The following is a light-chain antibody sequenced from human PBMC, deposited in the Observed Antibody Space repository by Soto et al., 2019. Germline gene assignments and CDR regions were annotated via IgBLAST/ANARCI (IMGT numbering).Light chain of an antibody. CDR1: QTIRRS. J-gene: IGKJ1*01. V-gene: IGKV1-39*01. Sequence: DIQMTQSPSSLSASVGDRVTITCWASQTIRRSLNWYQQKPGKAPNLLIYAASSLQSGVPSRFSGSGSGTDFTLTISSLQPEDFATYFCQQSSSTPRTFGQGTKVEIK. CDR2: AAS. CDR3: QQSSSTPRT.